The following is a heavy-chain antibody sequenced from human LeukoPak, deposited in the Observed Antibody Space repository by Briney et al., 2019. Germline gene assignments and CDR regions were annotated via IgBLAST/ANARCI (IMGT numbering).Heavy chain of an antibody. D-gene: IGHD5-18*01. J-gene: IGHJ4*02. CDR2: IYHSGST. V-gene: IGHV4-4*02. CDR1: GGSISSSNW. Sequence: PSETLSLTCAVSGGSISSSNWWSWVRQPPGKGLEWIGEIYHSGSTNYNPSLKSRVTISVDKSKNQFSLKLSSVTAADTAVYYCARVGWIQLWDRTEWGQGTLVTVSS. CDR3: ARVGWIQLWDRTE.